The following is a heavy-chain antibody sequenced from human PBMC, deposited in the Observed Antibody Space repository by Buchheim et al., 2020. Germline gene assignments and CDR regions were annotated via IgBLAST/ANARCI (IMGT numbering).Heavy chain of an antibody. CDR2: IYTSGST. J-gene: IGHJ4*02. CDR1: GGSISSGSYY. V-gene: IGHV4-61*02. CDR3: ARENLLYSSSWLNLGFDY. Sequence: QVQLQESGPGLVKPSQTLSLTCTVSGGSISSGSYYWSWIRQPAGKGLEWIGRIYTSGSTNYNPSLKSRVTISVDTSKNQFPLKLSSVTAADTAVYYCARENLLYSSSWLNLGFDYWGQGTL. D-gene: IGHD6-13*01.